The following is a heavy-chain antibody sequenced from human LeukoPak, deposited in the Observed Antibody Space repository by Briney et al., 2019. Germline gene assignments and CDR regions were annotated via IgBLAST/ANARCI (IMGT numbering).Heavy chain of an antibody. CDR3: ARDARYYDFWSGYPRGYYYGMDV. V-gene: IGHV3-30-3*01. Sequence: GGSLRLSCAASGFTFGSYAMHWVRQAPGKGLEWVAVISYDGSNKYYADSVKGRFTISRDNSKNTLYLRMNSLRAEDTAVYYCARDARYYDFWSGYPRGYYYGMDVWGQGTTVTVSS. CDR2: ISYDGSNK. J-gene: IGHJ6*02. D-gene: IGHD3-3*01. CDR1: GFTFGSYA.